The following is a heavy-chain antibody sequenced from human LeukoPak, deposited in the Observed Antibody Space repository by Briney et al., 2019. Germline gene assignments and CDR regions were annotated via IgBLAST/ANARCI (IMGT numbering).Heavy chain of an antibody. CDR2: ICYSGST. Sequence: PSETLSLTCTVSGGSISRYYWSWIRQPPGKELEWIGYICYSGSTNYNPSLKSRVTISVDTSKNQFSLKLSSVTAADTAVYYCARGQWLAHDVFDIWGQGTMVTVSS. CDR1: GGSISRYY. V-gene: IGHV4-59*01. CDR3: ARGQWLAHDVFDI. D-gene: IGHD6-19*01. J-gene: IGHJ3*02.